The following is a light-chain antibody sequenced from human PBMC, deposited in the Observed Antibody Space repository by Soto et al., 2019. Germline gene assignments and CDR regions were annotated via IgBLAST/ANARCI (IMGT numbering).Light chain of an antibody. V-gene: IGLV2-14*01. CDR1: SRDIGDYNY. CDR2: DVI. J-gene: IGLJ2*01. Sequence: QSALTQPASVSGSPGQSITISCTGTSRDIGDYNYVSWYQQHPGKAPKLMIFDVISRPPGVSNRFSGSKSGNTASLTISGLQAEGEADYYCSSSTSSSTLVVFGGGTKLTVL. CDR3: SSSTSSSTLVV.